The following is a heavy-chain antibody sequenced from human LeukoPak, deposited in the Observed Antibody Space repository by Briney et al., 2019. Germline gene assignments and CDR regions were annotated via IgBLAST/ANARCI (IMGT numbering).Heavy chain of an antibody. D-gene: IGHD6-19*01. CDR1: GGSFSGYY. J-gene: IGHJ5*02. V-gene: IGHV4-34*01. CDR2: INHSGST. Sequence: SETLSLTCAVYGGSFSGYYWSWIRQPPGKGLEWIGEINHSGSTNYNPSLKSRVTISVDTSKNQFSLKLNSLTAADTAVYYCARAGGLVVAGTFDPWGQGTLVTVSS. CDR3: ARAGGLVVAGTFDP.